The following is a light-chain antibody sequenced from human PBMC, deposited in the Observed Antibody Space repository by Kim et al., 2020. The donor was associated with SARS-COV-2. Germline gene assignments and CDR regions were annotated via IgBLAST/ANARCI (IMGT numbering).Light chain of an antibody. CDR2: DAS. Sequence: PGERVTLYCRASHSVSSSLLWNQQKPGQAPRPLVSDASNRATGVPARFSGSGSGTDFTLTISSLEPEDFAVYYCQHRGNWPPFGQGTKVDIK. CDR3: QHRGNWPP. CDR1: HSVSSS. J-gene: IGKJ1*01. V-gene: IGKV3-11*01.